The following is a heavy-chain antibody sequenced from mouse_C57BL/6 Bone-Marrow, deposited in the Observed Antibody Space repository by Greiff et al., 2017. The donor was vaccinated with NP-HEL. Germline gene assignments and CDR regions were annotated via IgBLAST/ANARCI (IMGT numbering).Heavy chain of an antibody. CDR2: IDPSDSYT. Sequence: QVQLQQPWAELVRPGTSVKLSCKASGYTFTSYWMHWVKQRPGQGLEWIGVIDPSDSYTNYNQKFKGKATLTVDTSSSTAYMQLSSLTSEDSAVYYCARRGYWGQGTTLTVSS. CDR1: GYTFTSYW. J-gene: IGHJ2*01. V-gene: IGHV1-59*01. CDR3: ARRGY.